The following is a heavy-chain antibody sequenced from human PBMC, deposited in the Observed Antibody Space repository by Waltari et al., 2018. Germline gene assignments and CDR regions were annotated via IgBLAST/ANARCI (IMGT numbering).Heavy chain of an antibody. Sequence: EVQLVESGGGLVQPGGSLRLSCAALGFTFSSFGMNWVRQAPGQRLGWVSYIDSSGSTIYYADSVKGRFPISRDNAKDSLHLQMNSLRAEDTAVYYCARRRQQLTFDYWGQGTLVTVSS. J-gene: IGHJ4*02. CDR1: GFTFSSFG. V-gene: IGHV3-48*04. CDR2: IDSSGSTI. CDR3: ARRRQQLTFDY. D-gene: IGHD6-13*01.